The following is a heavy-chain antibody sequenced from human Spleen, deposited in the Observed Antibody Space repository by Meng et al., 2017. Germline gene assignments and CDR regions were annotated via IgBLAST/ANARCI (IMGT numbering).Heavy chain of an antibody. J-gene: IGHJ4*02. D-gene: IGHD2-2*01. Sequence: ASVKVSCKASGYTFTGYYMHWVRQAPGQGLEWMGWINPNTGGTKYAQKFQGRITMTRDTSISTAYMEISSLRSDDTAIYFCARGGVSYQMLTRLPYWGQGTLVTVSS. CDR3: ARGGVSYQMLTRLPY. CDR2: INPNTGGT. V-gene: IGHV1-2*02. CDR1: GYTFTGYY.